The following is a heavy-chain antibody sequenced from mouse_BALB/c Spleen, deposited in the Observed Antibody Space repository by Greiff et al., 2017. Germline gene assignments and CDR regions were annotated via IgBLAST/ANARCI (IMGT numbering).Heavy chain of an antibody. CDR2: ILPGSGST. J-gene: IGHJ2*01. CDR1: GYTFSSYW. CDR3: ARKTGVYYFDY. Sequence: QVQLQQSGAELMKPGASVKISCKATGYTFSSYWIEWVKQRPGHGLEWIGEILPGSGSTNYNEKFKGNATFTADTSSNTAYMQLSSLTSEDSAVYYCARKTGVYYFDYWGQGTTLTVSS. D-gene: IGHD4-1*01. V-gene: IGHV1-9*01.